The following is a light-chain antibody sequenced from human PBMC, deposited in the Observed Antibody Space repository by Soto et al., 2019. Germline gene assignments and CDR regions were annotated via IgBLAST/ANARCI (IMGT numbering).Light chain of an antibody. J-gene: IGKJ5*01. CDR3: QQRSNWPPIP. CDR2: DAS. V-gene: IGKV3-11*01. Sequence: LKQSPATLSLSPGERATLSCRASQSVSSYLAWYQHKPGEAPRLLIYDASNRATGIPARFSCSGSGTDFTLTISSLEPEDFAVYYCQQRSNWPPIPFGQGTRPEI. CDR1: QSVSSY.